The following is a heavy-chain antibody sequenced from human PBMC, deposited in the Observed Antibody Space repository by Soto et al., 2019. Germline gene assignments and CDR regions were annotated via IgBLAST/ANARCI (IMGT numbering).Heavy chain of an antibody. J-gene: IGHJ4*02. D-gene: IGHD3-3*01. CDR2: IWYDGDPK. V-gene: IGHV3-33*01. Sequence: GGSLRLSCAASGFTFSAYAMHWVRQAPGKGLEWVAVIWYDGDPKYYADSVRGRFTISRDTSQDTLYLQMNSLRAEDTAVYYCARGQFKLNDLWSRYYFFDDFWGQRTRVTVSS. CDR3: ARGQFKLNDLWSRYYFFDDF. CDR1: GFTFSAYA.